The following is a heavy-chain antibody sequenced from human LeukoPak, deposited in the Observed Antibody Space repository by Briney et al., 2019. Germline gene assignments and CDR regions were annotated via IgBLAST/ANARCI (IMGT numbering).Heavy chain of an antibody. J-gene: IGHJ5*02. Sequence: PSETLSLTCSVSGGSVSGYYLTWIRQPPGKGLEWVGYIHSTRSTNDNPSPKGRVAMSVNTSKNQFSLSLSSVTAADTAVYYCAKIGSGRVLFDPWGQGIPVIVS. D-gene: IGHD3-10*01. CDR2: IHSTRST. V-gene: IGHV4-4*08. CDR3: AKIGSGRVLFDP. CDR1: GGSVSGYY.